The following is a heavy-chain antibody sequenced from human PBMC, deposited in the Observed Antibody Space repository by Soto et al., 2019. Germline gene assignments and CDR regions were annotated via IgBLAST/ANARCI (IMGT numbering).Heavy chain of an antibody. V-gene: IGHV1-2*02. CDR3: AKGGSSWTEWFDP. Sequence: ASEKVSCKASGYRLTAKYLHWVRQAPGQGLEWMGWINPSSGGTKEAQKFRGRVTMTRDTSISAAYMELSRLTSDDTAVYYCAKGGSSWTEWFDPWGQGTLVTVSS. CDR1: GYRLTAKY. J-gene: IGHJ5*02. CDR2: INPSSGGT. D-gene: IGHD6-13*01.